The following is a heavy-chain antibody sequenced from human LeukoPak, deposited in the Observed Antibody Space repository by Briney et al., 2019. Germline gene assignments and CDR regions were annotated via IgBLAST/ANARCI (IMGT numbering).Heavy chain of an antibody. Sequence: SVKVSCKASGGTFSSYAISGVRQAPGQGREWMGGIIPIFGTANYAQKFQGRVTITADESTSTAYMELSSLRSEDAAVYYCARSMYSSSPPLYFDYWGQGTLVTVSS. CDR2: IIPIFGTA. CDR1: GGTFSSYA. J-gene: IGHJ4*02. CDR3: ARSMYSSSPPLYFDY. D-gene: IGHD6-13*01. V-gene: IGHV1-69*13.